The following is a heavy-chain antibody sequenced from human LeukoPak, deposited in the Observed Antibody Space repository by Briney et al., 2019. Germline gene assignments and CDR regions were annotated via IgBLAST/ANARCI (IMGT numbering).Heavy chain of an antibody. CDR1: GFTFSSYA. CDR3: SGGSRRRFDY. Sequence: GGSLRLSCSASGFTFSSYAMHWVRQAPGKGLEYVSAISSKGGSTYYADSVKGRFTISRDNSKNTLYLQMSSLRAEDTAVYYCSGGSRRRFDYWGQGTLVTVSS. V-gene: IGHV3-64D*06. D-gene: IGHD2-15*01. CDR2: ISSKGGST. J-gene: IGHJ4*02.